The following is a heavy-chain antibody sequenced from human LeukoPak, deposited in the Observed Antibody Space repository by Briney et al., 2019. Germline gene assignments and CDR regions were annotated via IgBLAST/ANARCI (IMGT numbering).Heavy chain of an antibody. J-gene: IGHJ4*02. V-gene: IGHV3-30-3*01. Sequence: GGSLRLSCAASGFTFSSYAMHWVRQAPGKGLEWVAVISYDGSNKYYADSVKGRFTISRDNSKNTLYLQMNSLRAEDTAVYYCARVLEYRGSYYDYFDYWGQGTLVTVSS. CDR1: GFTFSSYA. D-gene: IGHD1-26*01. CDR2: ISYDGSNK. CDR3: ARVLEYRGSYYDYFDY.